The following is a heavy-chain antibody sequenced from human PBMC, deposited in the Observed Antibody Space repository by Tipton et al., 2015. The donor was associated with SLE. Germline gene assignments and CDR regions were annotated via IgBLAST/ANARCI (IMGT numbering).Heavy chain of an antibody. Sequence: QVQLVQSGGGVVPPGRPLRLSCAASGFSFSNYGMHWVRQPPGKGLEWIGQIYYSGGTDYNPSLKSRVTISVDTSKNQFSLRLTSVTAADTAVYFCARSSSVRTLLWPTFAYWGQGTLVTVSS. CDR3: ARSSSVRTLLWPTFAY. CDR2: IYYSGGT. J-gene: IGHJ4*02. D-gene: IGHD2/OR15-2a*01. V-gene: IGHV4-4*01. CDR1: GFSFSNYG.